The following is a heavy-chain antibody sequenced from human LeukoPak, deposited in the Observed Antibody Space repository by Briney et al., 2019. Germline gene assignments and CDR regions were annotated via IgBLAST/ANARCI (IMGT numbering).Heavy chain of an antibody. J-gene: IGHJ4*02. Sequence: ASVKVFCKSCGHTFQNYVVQWVPQAPGQRPEWMRWINAVYGDTKYSQNFQGRLTITRDTAASTAYMELSSLTSEDTALYYCARDDCGDTCYPGGYWGQGPLVSVSS. CDR1: GHTFQNYV. CDR3: ARDDCGDTCYPGGY. V-gene: IGHV1-3*01. D-gene: IGHD2-21*01. CDR2: INAVYGDT.